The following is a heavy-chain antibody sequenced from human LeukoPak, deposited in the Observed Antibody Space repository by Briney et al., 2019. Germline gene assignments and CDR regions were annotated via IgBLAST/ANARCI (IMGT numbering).Heavy chain of an antibody. CDR2: IYYSGST. V-gene: IGHV4-39*01. Sequence: SETLSLTCTVSGGSISSTSYYWVWIRQPPGKGLEWIGSIYYSGSTYYNPSLKSRVTMSVDTSKNQLSLKLSSVTAADTAVYYCARRQQLVRSFDPWGQGTLVTVSS. CDR1: GGSISSTSYY. D-gene: IGHD6-13*01. J-gene: IGHJ5*02. CDR3: ARRQQLVRSFDP.